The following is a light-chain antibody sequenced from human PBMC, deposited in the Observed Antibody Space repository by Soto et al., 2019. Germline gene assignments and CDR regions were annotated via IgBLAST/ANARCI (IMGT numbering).Light chain of an antibody. CDR3: QSHDSSLNSWV. V-gene: IGLV1-40*01. CDR1: SSNIGAAYD. Sequence: QSVRTQPTSMSGAPGQRVTISCTGSSSNIGAAYDVHWYQHLPGTAPKLLIYGNTNRPSGVPDRFSGSKSGTSASLAITGIQAEDEADYYCQSHDSSLNSWVFGGGTKLTVL. CDR2: GNT. J-gene: IGLJ3*02.